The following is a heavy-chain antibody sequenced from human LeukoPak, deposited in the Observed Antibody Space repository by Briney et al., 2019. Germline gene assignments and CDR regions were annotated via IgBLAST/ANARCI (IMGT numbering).Heavy chain of an antibody. Sequence: SVKVSCKASVYTFNPYSITWVRQAPGQGREWVGWINAKTGNPTYSHGFTGRFVFPLATSVSAAYLQISSLRAEDTAVYYCATVVLRFDYWGQGTLVTVSS. V-gene: IGHV7-4-1*02. CDR2: INAKTGNP. CDR3: ATVVLRFDY. J-gene: IGHJ4*02. CDR1: VYTFNPYS.